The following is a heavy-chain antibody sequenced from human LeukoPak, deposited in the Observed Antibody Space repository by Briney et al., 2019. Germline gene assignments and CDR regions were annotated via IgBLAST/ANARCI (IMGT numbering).Heavy chain of an antibody. CDR2: IYTSGST. CDR1: GFSISSGYY. V-gene: IGHV4-38-2*02. CDR3: ARLTGTTRYFDY. D-gene: IGHD1-7*01. Sequence: SETLSLTCTVSGFSISSGYYWGWIRQPPGKGLEWIGSIYTSGSTNYNPSLKSRVTISVDTSKNQFSLKLSSVTAADTAVYYCARLTGTTRYFDYWGQGTLVTVSS. J-gene: IGHJ4*02.